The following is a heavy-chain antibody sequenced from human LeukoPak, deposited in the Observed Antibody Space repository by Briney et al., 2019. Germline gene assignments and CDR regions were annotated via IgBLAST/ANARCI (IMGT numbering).Heavy chain of an antibody. CDR2: IHSSGST. J-gene: IGHJ4*02. CDR3: ARHSRAYYDFDY. D-gene: IGHD1-26*01. Sequence: SETLSLTCTVSGGSISSYYWSWIRQSPGKGLEWIAYIHSSGSTKYNPSIQSRVSISVDTSKNHFSLRLNSVTAADTAVYYCARHSRAYYDFDYWGQGTLVTVSS. CDR1: GGSISSYY. V-gene: IGHV4-59*08.